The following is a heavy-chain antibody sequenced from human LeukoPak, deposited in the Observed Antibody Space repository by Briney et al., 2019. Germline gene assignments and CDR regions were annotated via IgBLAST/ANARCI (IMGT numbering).Heavy chain of an antibody. D-gene: IGHD6-19*01. CDR3: ARRIAVAGTPFFDY. V-gene: IGHV3-9*01. CDR2: ISWNSGSI. CDR1: GFTFDDYA. Sequence: PGRSLRLSCAASGFTFDDYAMHWVRQAPGKGLEWVSGISWNSGSIGYADSVKGRFTISRDNAKNSLYLQMNSLRAEDTAVYYCARRIAVAGTPFFDYWGQGTLVTVSS. J-gene: IGHJ4*02.